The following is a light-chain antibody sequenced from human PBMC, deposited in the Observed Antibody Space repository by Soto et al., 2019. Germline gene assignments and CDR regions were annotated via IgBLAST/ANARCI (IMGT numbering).Light chain of an antibody. J-gene: IGKJ5*01. CDR3: QQRSNWIT. V-gene: IGKV3-11*01. CDR1: QSVSSY. Sequence: EIVLTQSPATLSLSPGERATLSCRASQSVSSYLAWYQQKPGQAPRLLIYDASNRATGIPARFSGSGSGTDFTLTISRLEPEDVAVYYCQQRSNWITFGQGTRLEIK. CDR2: DAS.